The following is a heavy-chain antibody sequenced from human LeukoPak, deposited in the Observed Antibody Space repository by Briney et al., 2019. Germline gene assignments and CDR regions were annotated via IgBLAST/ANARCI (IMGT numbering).Heavy chain of an antibody. CDR1: GGSISSGSYY. J-gene: IGHJ6*03. D-gene: IGHD6-19*01. CDR3: ARATDSSGWYSPFHYYYMDV. CDR2: IYTSGST. Sequence: SETLSLTCTVSGGSISSGSYYWSWIRQPAGKGLEWIGRIYTSGSTNYNPSLKSRVTISVDTSKNQFSLKLSSVTAADTAVYYCARATDSSGWYSPFHYYYMDVWGKGTTVTVSS. V-gene: IGHV4-61*02.